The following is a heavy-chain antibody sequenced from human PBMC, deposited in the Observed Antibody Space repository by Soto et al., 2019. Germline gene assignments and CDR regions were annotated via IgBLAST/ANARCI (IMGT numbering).Heavy chain of an antibody. J-gene: IGHJ4*02. CDR2: NNAGNGNT. CDR3: ARGNTAPVDY. CDR1: GYTFTSYP. V-gene: IGHV1-3*01. Sequence: GXSVKVCCKTSGYTFTSYPMHWVSQAPGKTSESMGWNNAGNGNTKYSKKFQDRVTFTRDTDASTIYMEMSSMRSEDTAVYYRARGNTAPVDYWGQGTLVTVSS.